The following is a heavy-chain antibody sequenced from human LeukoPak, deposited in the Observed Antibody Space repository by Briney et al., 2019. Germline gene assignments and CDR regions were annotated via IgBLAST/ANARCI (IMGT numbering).Heavy chain of an antibody. V-gene: IGHV3-21*04. Sequence: GGSLRLSCAASGFTFSSYSMNWVRQAPGKGLEWVSSISSSSSYIYYADSVKGRFTISRDNAKNSLYLQMNSLRAEDTAVYYCARDSYDILSLPEVFDIWGQGTMVTVSS. D-gene: IGHD3-9*01. CDR3: ARDSYDILSLPEVFDI. J-gene: IGHJ3*02. CDR2: ISSSSSYI. CDR1: GFTFSSYS.